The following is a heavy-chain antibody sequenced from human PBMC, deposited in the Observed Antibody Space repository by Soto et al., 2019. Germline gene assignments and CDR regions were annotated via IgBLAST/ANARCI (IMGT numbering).Heavy chain of an antibody. CDR2: IIPILGIA. J-gene: IGHJ4*02. CDR1: GGTFSSYT. V-gene: IGHV1-69*02. D-gene: IGHD3-9*01. Sequence: QVQLVQSGAAVKKPGSSVKVSCKASGGTFSSYTISWVRQAPGQGLEWMGRIIPILGIANYAQKFQGRVTITADKSTSTAYMELSSLRSEDTAVYYCASTDYDILTGFDYWGQGTLVTVSS. CDR3: ASTDYDILTGFDY.